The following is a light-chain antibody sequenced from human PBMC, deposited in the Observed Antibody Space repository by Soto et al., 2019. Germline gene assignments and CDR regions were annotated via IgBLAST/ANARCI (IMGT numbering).Light chain of an antibody. J-gene: IGKJ1*01. CDR1: QSVSSS. CDR3: QQYSEWPWT. V-gene: IGKV3-15*01. CDR2: GTS. Sequence: EIAMTQSPATLSVSPGEGATLSCRASQSVSSSVAWYQHQPGQTPRPLMHGTSIRAVGIPARFSGSGSVTEFTHPISCLQSGDFAVYSCQQYSEWPWTFGQETKV.